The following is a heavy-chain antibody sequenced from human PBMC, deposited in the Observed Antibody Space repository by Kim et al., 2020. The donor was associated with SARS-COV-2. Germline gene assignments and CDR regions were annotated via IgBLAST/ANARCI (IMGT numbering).Heavy chain of an antibody. V-gene: IGHV3-48*01. CDR3: AARLDY. Sequence: GSLRLSCAASGFTFSSYSMNWVRQTPGKGLEWVSYISSSSTTIYYADSVKGRFTISRDKAKNSLYLQMNSLRVDDTAVYYCAARLDYWGQGILVTVSS. CDR1: GFTFSSYS. CDR2: ISSSSTTI. J-gene: IGHJ4*02. D-gene: IGHD1-1*01.